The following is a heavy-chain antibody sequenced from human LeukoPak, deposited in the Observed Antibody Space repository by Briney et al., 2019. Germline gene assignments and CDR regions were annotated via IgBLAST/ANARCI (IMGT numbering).Heavy chain of an antibody. J-gene: IGHJ6*03. CDR2: ISHSGST. V-gene: IGHV4-34*01. CDR1: GGSFSGYY. CDR3: ARITYYDFWSGYYRYYYYMDV. D-gene: IGHD3-3*01. Sequence: SETLSLTCAVYGGSFSGYYWSWIRQPPGKGLEWIGEISHSGSTNYNPSLKSRVTISVDTSKNQFSLKLSSVTAADTAVYYCARITYYDFWSGYYRYYYYMDVWGEGTTVTVSS.